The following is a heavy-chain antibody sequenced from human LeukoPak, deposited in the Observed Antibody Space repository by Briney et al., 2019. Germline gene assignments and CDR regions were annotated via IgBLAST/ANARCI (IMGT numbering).Heavy chain of an antibody. CDR3: ARDIYYDSSGYYYGAFDI. CDR2: IYYSGST. Sequence: ASETLSLTCTVSGGSISSYYWSWIRQPPGKGLEWIGYIYYSGSTNYNPSLKSRVTIPVDTSKNQFSLKLSSVTAADTAVYYCARDIYYDSSGYYYGAFDIWGQGTMVTVSS. V-gene: IGHV4-59*01. D-gene: IGHD3-22*01. CDR1: GGSISSYY. J-gene: IGHJ3*02.